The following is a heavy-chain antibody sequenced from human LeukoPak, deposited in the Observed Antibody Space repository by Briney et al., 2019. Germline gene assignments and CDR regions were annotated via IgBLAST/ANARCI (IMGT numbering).Heavy chain of an antibody. Sequence: ASVKVSCKASGYTFTGYYMHWVRQARGQGLEWMGWINPNSGGTNYAQKFQGRVTMTRDTSISTAYMELSRLRSDDTAVYYCAREYCSSTSCYGWFDPWGQGTLVTVSS. CDR2: INPNSGGT. CDR3: AREYCSSTSCYGWFDP. J-gene: IGHJ5*02. V-gene: IGHV1-2*02. CDR1: GYTFTGYY. D-gene: IGHD2-2*01.